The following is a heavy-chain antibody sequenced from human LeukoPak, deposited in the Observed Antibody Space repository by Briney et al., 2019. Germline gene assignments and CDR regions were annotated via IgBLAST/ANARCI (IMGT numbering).Heavy chain of an antibody. CDR1: GISFSNYS. Sequence: SGGSLRLSCAASGISFSNYSMNWVRQAPGKGLEWVSLISSSSRFIYYADSVKGRFTISRDNSKNTLYLQMNSLRAEDTAVYYCANYRIVRYSSFNWFDPWGQGTLVTVSS. D-gene: IGHD6-13*01. CDR2: ISSSSRFI. V-gene: IGHV3-21*01. CDR3: ANYRIVRYSSFNWFDP. J-gene: IGHJ5*02.